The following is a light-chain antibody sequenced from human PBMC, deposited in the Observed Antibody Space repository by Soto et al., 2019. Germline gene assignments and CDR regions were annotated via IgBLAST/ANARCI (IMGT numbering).Light chain of an antibody. CDR2: DAS. V-gene: IGKV1-5*01. Sequence: DIQVTQSPPTLSSSVGDRVTITCRASQTISTCMAWYQQKPGKAPKLLFYDASTLQSGVASRFSGSGSGTEFTLIISGLQPDDSATYYCQQYTNTNNPWMFGQGTKVDIK. CDR1: QTISTC. CDR3: QQYTNTNNPWM. J-gene: IGKJ1*01.